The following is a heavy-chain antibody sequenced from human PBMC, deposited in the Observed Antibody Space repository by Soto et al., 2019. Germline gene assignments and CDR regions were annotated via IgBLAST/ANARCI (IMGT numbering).Heavy chain of an antibody. CDR3: ARRGCFCGGSCYLPFDY. CDR2: IIPIYGTA. CDR1: RGIFSSYA. V-gene: IGHV1-69*13. Sequence: AVQVSCKASRGIFSSYAISGVRQAPAQGVEWWVGIIPIYGTANSSEEFEGSGTITADESTRTAYLELSSLRSEDTAVYYCARRGCFCGGSCYLPFDYWGQGTLVTVSS. D-gene: IGHD2-15*01. J-gene: IGHJ4*02.